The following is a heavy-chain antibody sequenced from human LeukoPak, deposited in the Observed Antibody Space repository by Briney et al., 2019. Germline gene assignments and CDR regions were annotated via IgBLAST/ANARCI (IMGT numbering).Heavy chain of an antibody. D-gene: IGHD3-10*01. CDR1: RFTFSGYS. CDR3: ARTNYAYASGNYYALDY. V-gene: IGHV3-21*01. CDR2: ISSTSSYI. J-gene: IGHJ4*02. Sequence: PGGSLRLSCAASRFTFSGYSMNWVRQAPGKGLEWVSSISSTSSYIYYADSVKGRFTISRDNAKNSLYLQMNSLRAEDTAVYYCARTNYAYASGNYYALDYWGQGTLVTVPS.